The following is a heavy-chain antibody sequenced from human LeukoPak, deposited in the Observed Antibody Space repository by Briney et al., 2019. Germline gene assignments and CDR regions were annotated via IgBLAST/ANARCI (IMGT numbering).Heavy chain of an antibody. CDR2: ISGTSGTI. D-gene: IGHD2-21*02. Sequence: GGSLRLSCAASGFTFSNYAMSWVRQAPGKWLEWVSGISGTSGTINYAAPVKGRLTISRDNSKNTLYLQMNSLRVDDMGVYYCAKRLGDPRAFDYWGQGTLVSVSS. J-gene: IGHJ4*02. V-gene: IGHV3-23*01. CDR1: GFTFSNYA. CDR3: AKRLGDPRAFDY.